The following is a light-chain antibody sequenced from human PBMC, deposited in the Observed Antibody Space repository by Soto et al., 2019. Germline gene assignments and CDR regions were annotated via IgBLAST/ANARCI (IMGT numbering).Light chain of an antibody. J-gene: IGKJ5*01. Sequence: DIQMTQSPSTLSASVGDRVTITCRASQSIASYVNWYQHKPGKAPKLLVYDASNLEPGVPSRFSGRGSGRDFTFTISSLQPEDTATYYCQQYEDIPPTFGQGTRLEIK. CDR3: QQYEDIPPT. V-gene: IGKV1-33*01. CDR2: DAS. CDR1: QSIASY.